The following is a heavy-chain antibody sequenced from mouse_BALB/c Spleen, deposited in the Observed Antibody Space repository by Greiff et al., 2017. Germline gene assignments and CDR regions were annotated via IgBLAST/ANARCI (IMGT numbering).Heavy chain of an antibody. CDR3: ARQDYRFAWFAY. D-gene: IGHD2-14*01. CDR1: GFTFSSYY. CDR2: INSNGGST. V-gene: IGHV5-6-2*01. Sequence: EVKLMESGGGLVKLGGSLKLSCAASGFTFSSYYMSWVRQTPEKRLELVAAINSNGGSTYYPDTVKGRFTISRDNAKNTLYLQMSSLKSEDTALYYCARQDYRFAWFAYWGQGTLVTVSA. J-gene: IGHJ3*01.